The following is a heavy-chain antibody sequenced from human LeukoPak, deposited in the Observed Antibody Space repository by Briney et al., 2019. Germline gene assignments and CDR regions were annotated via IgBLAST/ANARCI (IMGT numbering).Heavy chain of an antibody. J-gene: IGHJ6*02. V-gene: IGHV1-69*13. Sequence: GASVKVSCKASGGTFSSYAISWVRQAPGQGLEWMGGIIPIFGTANYAQKFQGRVTITADESTSTAYMELSSLRSEDTAVYYCARRRGPGHYYYYGMDVWGQGTTATVSS. CDR1: GGTFSSYA. CDR3: ARRRGPGHYYYYGMDV. CDR2: IIPIFGTA. D-gene: IGHD5-12*01.